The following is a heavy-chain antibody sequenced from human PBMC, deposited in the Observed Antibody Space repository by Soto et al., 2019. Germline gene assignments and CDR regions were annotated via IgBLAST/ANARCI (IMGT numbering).Heavy chain of an antibody. CDR2: INPISGDT. J-gene: IGHJ6*01. CDR1: GYTFTDHF. D-gene: IGHD2-21*02. V-gene: IGHV1-2*02. Sequence: QVHLVQSGAEVKKPGASVKVSCKASGYTFTDHFIHWVRQAPGQGLEWMGWINPISGDTNYAPKFHHRLAMTRDTSINTVYMDLRRLISGDTGVYYCARVRRDPYGVDVWGQGPRSPSPQ. CDR3: ARVRRDPYGVDV.